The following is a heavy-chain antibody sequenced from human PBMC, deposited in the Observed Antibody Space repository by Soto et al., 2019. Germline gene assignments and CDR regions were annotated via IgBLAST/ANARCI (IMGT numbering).Heavy chain of an antibody. D-gene: IGHD5-12*01. V-gene: IGHV4-59*01. J-gene: IGHJ6*02. Sequence: SETLSLTCTVSGGSISSYCWSWIRQPPGKGMEWIGYIYYNGSTNYNPSLKSRVTISVDTSKNQFSLKLSSVTAADTAVYYCARDRPARASGYPLSPPYYYYVMDVWGQGTTVTVSS. CDR2: IYYNGST. CDR1: GGSISSYC. CDR3: ARDRPARASGYPLSPPYYYYVMDV.